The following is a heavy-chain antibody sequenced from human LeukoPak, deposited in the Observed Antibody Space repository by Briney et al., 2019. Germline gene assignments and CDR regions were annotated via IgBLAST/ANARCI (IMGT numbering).Heavy chain of an antibody. CDR2: ISYGETEK. CDR3: AKVHGWGRQLGYYFDY. Sequence: GGSLRLSCAASGFTFSSYGMHWVRQPPGKGLEWVAFISYGETEKQYADSVKGRFAISRDDSKNTLFLQMNSLRDEDTAIYYCAKVHGWGRQLGYYFDYWGQGTLVTVSS. D-gene: IGHD2-15*01. V-gene: IGHV3-30*02. J-gene: IGHJ4*02. CDR1: GFTFSSYG.